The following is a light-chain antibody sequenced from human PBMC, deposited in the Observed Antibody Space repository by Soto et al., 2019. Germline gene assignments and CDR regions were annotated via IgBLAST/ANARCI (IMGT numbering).Light chain of an antibody. J-gene: IGLJ2*01. V-gene: IGLV2-14*01. Sequence: QSALTQPASVSGSPGQSITISCTGTSSDVGGYNFVSWYQQHPGKAPKLMIYEVSNRPSGVSNRFSGSKSGNTASLTISGLQTEDEADYYCSSYTSSFHVLFGGGTKVTVL. CDR2: EVS. CDR3: SSYTSSFHVL. CDR1: SSDVGGYNF.